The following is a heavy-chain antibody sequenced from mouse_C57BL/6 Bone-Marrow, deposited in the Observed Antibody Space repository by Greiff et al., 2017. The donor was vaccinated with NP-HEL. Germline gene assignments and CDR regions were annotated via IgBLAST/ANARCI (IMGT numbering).Heavy chain of an antibody. CDR2: ISYDGSN. V-gene: IGHV3-6*01. Sequence: VQLKESGPGLVKPSQSLSLTCSVTGYSITSGYYWNWIRQFPGNKLEWMGYISYDGSNNYNPSLKNRISITRDTSKNQFFLKLNSVTTEDTATYYCAREALFMDYWGQGTSVTVSS. J-gene: IGHJ4*01. CDR3: AREALFMDY. CDR1: GYSITSGYY.